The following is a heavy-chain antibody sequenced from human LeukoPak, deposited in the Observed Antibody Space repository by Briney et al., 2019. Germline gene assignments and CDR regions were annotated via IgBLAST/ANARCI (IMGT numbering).Heavy chain of an antibody. J-gene: IGHJ3*02. D-gene: IGHD5-12*01. Sequence: PGGSLRLSCAASGFTFSSYSMNWVRQAPGKGLEWVSVIYSGGSTYYADSVKGRFTISRDNSKNTLYLQMNSLRAEDTAVYYCARGAYSGYDWPDAFDIWGQGTMVTVSS. V-gene: IGHV3-66*01. CDR2: IYSGGST. CDR3: ARGAYSGYDWPDAFDI. CDR1: GFTFSSYS.